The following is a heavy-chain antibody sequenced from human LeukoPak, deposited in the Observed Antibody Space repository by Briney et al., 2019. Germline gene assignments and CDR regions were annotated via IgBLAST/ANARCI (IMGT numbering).Heavy chain of an antibody. CDR2: IYYSGST. Sequence: SETLSLTCTVSGGSICSYYWSWIRQPPGKGLEWIGYIYYSGSTNYNPSLKSRVTISVDTSKNQFSLKLSSVTAADTAVYYCARGRIAAATPWGQGTLVTVSS. D-gene: IGHD6-13*01. CDR3: ARGRIAAATP. V-gene: IGHV4-59*01. J-gene: IGHJ5*02. CDR1: GGSICSYY.